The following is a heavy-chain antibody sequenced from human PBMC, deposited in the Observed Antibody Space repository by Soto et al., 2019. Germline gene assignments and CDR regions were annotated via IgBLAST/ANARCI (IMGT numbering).Heavy chain of an antibody. D-gene: IGHD3-22*01. J-gene: IGHJ3*02. V-gene: IGHV4-59*12. CDR2: IYYAGTT. CDR1: GGSFSPNY. CDR3: ERAARIPMLVVVSPDAFDI. Sequence: SETLSLTCTVSGGSFSPNYWSWIRQSPGKGLEWIGYIYYAGTTSYNPSLKSRVTISLDTSKSQFSLRLTSVTAADSAVYYCERAARIPMLVVVSPDAFDIWGQGTMVTVSS.